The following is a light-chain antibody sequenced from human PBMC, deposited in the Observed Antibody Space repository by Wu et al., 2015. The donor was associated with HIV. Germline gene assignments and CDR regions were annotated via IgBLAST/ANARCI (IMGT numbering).Light chain of an antibody. CDR3: QQYVASQT. J-gene: IGKJ1*01. CDR2: GAS. CDR1: QSISSSY. Sequence: EIVLTQSPGTLSLSPGERATLSCRPSQSISSSYLAWYQQKPGQAPRLLIYGASSRAAGIPDRFSGSGSGTDFTLTINRLEPEDFAVYYCQQYVASQTFGQGTKVEIK. V-gene: IGKV3-20*01.